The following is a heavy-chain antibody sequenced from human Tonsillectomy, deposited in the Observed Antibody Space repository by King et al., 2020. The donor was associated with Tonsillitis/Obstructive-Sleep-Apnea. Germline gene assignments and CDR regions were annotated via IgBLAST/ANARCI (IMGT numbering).Heavy chain of an antibody. D-gene: IGHD5/OR15-5a*01. V-gene: IGHV3-23*04. Sequence: VQLVQSGGGLVQPGGSLGLSCPASGFSFSSSAMGWVRQAPGKGLGGVSMFGGSGVSPYYADSGKGRFTVPRDNSKDPLYLQMNSLRAEDTALYFCAKDGRSTTPGYWGQGTLVTVSS. CDR1: GFSFSSSA. CDR2: FGGSGVSP. CDR3: AKDGRSTTPGY. J-gene: IGHJ4*02.